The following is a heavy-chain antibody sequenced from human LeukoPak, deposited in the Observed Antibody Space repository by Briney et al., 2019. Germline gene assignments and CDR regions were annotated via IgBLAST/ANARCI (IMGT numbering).Heavy chain of an antibody. D-gene: IGHD1-14*01. V-gene: IGHV4-39*01. CDR2: IYYSGST. Sequence: SETLSLTCTVSGGSISSSSYYWGWIRQPPGKGLEWIGSIYYSGSTYYNPSLKSRVTISVDTSKNQFSLKLSSVAAADTAVYYCARSGLSVYYYYYYMGVWGKGTTVTVSS. J-gene: IGHJ6*03. CDR1: GGSISSSSYY. CDR3: ARSGLSVYYYYYYMGV.